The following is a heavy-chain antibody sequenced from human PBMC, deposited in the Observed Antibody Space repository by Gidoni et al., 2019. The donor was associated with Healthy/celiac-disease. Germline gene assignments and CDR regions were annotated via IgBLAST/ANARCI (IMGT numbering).Heavy chain of an antibody. Sequence: QVQLVQSGAEVKKHGAALKVSCKPSGYTSTSYYMHWVRQAPGQGLEWMGIINPSGGSTSYAQKFQGRVTMTRDTSTSTVYMELSSLRSEDTAVYYCARDLSGSGWFDPWGQGTLVTVSS. V-gene: IGHV1-46*01. D-gene: IGHD3-16*02. CDR1: GYTSTSYY. CDR3: ARDLSGSGWFDP. J-gene: IGHJ5*01. CDR2: INPSGGST.